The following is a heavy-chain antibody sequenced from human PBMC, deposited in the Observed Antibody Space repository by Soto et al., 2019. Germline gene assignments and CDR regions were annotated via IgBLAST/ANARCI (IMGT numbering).Heavy chain of an antibody. CDR1: VYRFTSYW. V-gene: IGHV5-10-1*01. CDR3: ARRSLDTYYYYGMDV. D-gene: IGHD3-9*01. J-gene: IGHJ6*02. CDR2: IDPSDSYT. Sequence: GSSRKSSCQGSVYRFTSYWISWVRQMPGKGLEWMGRIDPSDSYTNYSPSFQGHVTISADKSISTAYLQWSSLKASDTAMYYCARRSLDTYYYYGMDVWGQGTTVTVSS.